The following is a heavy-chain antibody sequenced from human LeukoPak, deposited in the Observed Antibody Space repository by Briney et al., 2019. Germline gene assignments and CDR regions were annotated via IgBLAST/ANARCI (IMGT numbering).Heavy chain of an antibody. CDR2: ISTSSSHI. V-gene: IGHV3-21*01. Sequence: PGRSLRLSSAPSGVTAINNYITSGPQAPGKGVEWVSSISTSSSHIYYTDSLKGRFTVSRDNDKNSLYFQMNNLRAEETAVYYCARDDNWNDKPFDLWGPGTLVTVSS. CDR1: GVTAINNY. CDR3: ARDDNWNDKPFDL. D-gene: IGHD1-20*01. J-gene: IGHJ4*02.